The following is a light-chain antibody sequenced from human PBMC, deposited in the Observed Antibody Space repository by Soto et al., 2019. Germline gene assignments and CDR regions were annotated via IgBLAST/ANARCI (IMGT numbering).Light chain of an antibody. CDR3: GSWDSSVSAYV. J-gene: IGLJ1*01. V-gene: IGLV1-51*01. CDR1: SSNIGGNS. CDR2: DDN. Sequence: QSVLTQPPSVSAAPGQKVTISCSGSSSNIGGNSVSWYQQLPGTAPKLLIYDDNKRPSGIPDRFSDSKSGTSATLGITGFQTGDEADYYCGSWDSSVSAYVFGTGTKVTVL.